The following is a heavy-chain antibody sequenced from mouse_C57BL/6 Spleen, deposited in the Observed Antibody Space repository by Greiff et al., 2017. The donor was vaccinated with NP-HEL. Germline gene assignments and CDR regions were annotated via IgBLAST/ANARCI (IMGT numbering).Heavy chain of an antibody. CDR1: GYTFTSYW. J-gene: IGHJ3*01. CDR3: ARSLGWLLPFAY. V-gene: IGHV1-69*01. Sequence: VQLQQSGAELVMPGASVKLSCKASGYTFTSYWMHWVKQRPGQGLEWIGEIDPSDSYTNYNQKFKGKSTLTVDKSSSTAYMQLSSLTSEDSAVYYCARSLGWLLPFAYWGQGTLVTVSA. CDR2: IDPSDSYT. D-gene: IGHD2-3*01.